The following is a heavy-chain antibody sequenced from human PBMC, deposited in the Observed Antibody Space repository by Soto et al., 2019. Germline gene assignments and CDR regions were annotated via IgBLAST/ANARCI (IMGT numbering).Heavy chain of an antibody. CDR1: GFTLSSYA. CDR2: ISGSGGST. J-gene: IGHJ4*02. CDR3: AKTLRSMTTVTPVDY. V-gene: IGHV3-23*01. Sequence: GGSLRLSCAASGFTLSSYAMSWVRQAPGKGLEWVSAISGSGGSTYYADSVKGRFTISRDNSKNTLYLQMNSLRAEDTAVYYCAKTLRSMTTVTPVDYWGQGTLVTVSS. D-gene: IGHD4-17*01.